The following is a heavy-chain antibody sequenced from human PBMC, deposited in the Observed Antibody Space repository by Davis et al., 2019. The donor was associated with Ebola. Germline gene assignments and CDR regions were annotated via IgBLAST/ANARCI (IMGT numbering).Heavy chain of an antibody. CDR2: IYYSGST. J-gene: IGHJ4*02. CDR3: ARGRRWLTGYYFDY. V-gene: IGHV4-59*12. CDR1: GGSISSYY. Sequence: MPSETLSLTCTVSGGSISSYYWSWIRQPPGKGLEWIGYIYYSGSTYYNPSLKSRVTISVDTSKNQFSLKLSSVTAADTAVYYCARGRRWLTGYYFDYWGQGTLVTVSS. D-gene: IGHD6-19*01.